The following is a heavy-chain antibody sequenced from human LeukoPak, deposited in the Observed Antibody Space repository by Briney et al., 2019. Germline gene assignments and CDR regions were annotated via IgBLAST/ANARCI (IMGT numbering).Heavy chain of an antibody. V-gene: IGHV3-7*01. CDR1: GFTFSTYW. J-gene: IGHJ5*02. CDR2: INQDGSEI. D-gene: IGHD2-2*02. CDR3: ARAWRCVSTSCYTYFDP. Sequence: GGSLRLSCAASGFTFSTYWMTWVRQAPGNGLEWVANINQDGSEIFYMDSVKGRFTISRDNAKNSLFLQMNSLRTEDTALYYCARAWRCVSTSCYTYFDPWGQGTLVTVSS.